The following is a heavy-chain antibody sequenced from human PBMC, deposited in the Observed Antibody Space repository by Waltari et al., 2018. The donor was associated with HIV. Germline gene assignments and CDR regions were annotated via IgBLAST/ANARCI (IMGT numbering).Heavy chain of an antibody. CDR1: GIAVTNNY. D-gene: IGHD4-17*01. V-gene: IGHV3-53*02. J-gene: IGHJ6*02. CDR2: IYRGGDT. CDR3: SGPDGDQGTSVTYYGMGV. Sequence: EVQLVETGGDVIRPGGSLRLSCATSGIAVTNNYINWVRQAPGKGLEWVSVIYRGGDTKYADSVKGRFLISRDNSKNTVFLQLNRLRVEDTAVYYCSGPDGDQGTSVTYYGMGVWGQGTTVIVSS.